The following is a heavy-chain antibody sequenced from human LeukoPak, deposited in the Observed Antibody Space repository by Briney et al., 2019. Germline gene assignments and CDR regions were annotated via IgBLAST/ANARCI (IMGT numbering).Heavy chain of an antibody. CDR3: AKGSGNFLFGSDY. CDR2: VSGSGGST. V-gene: IGHV3-23*01. CDR1: GFTFSSYA. J-gene: IGHJ4*02. Sequence: GGSLRLSCTVSGFTFSSYAMSWVRQAPGKGLEWISGVSGSGGSTYYADSAKGRFTISRDNSKNTLYLQMNSLRAEDTAVYYCAKGSGNFLFGSDYWGQGTLVTVSS. D-gene: IGHD3-10*01.